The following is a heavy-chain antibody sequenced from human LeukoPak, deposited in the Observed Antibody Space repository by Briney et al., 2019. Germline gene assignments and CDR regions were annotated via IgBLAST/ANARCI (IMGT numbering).Heavy chain of an antibody. J-gene: IGHJ5*02. V-gene: IGHV4-34*01. CDR1: GGSFSGYY. CDR3: ARSQFYGSGSYQGRWFDP. CDR2: INHSGST. Sequence: SETLSLTCAVYGGSFSGYYWSWIRQPPGKGLEWIGEINHSGSTNYNPSLKSRVNISVDTSKNQFSLKLTSVTAADTAVYYCARSQFYGSGSYQGRWFDPWGQGTPVTVSS. D-gene: IGHD3-10*01.